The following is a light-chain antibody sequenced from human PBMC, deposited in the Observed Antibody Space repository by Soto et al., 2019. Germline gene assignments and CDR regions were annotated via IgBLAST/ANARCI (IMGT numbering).Light chain of an antibody. V-gene: IGLV1-44*01. CDR2: SNN. CDR1: RSNIGSNT. Sequence: QSVLTQPPSTSGTPGQRVTISCSGSRSNIGSNTVTCYQQLPGTAPKLLIYSNNQRPSGVPDRFSGSKSGTSASLAISGLQSEDEADYYCAAWDDSLNGSYVFGTGTKVTVL. J-gene: IGLJ1*01. CDR3: AAWDDSLNGSYV.